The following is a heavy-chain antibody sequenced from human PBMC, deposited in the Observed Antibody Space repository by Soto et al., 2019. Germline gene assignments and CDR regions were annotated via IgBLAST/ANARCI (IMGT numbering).Heavy chain of an antibody. CDR3: ARGYLNWNYELVDY. V-gene: IGHV6-1*01. J-gene: IGHJ4*02. Sequence: SQTLSLTCAISGDSVSSNSAAWNWIRQSPSRGLEWLGRTYYRSKWYNDYAVSVKSRITINPGTSKNQFSLQLNSVTPEDTAVYYCARGYLNWNYELVDYWGQGTLVTVSS. CDR1: GDSVSSNSAA. CDR2: TYYRSKWYN. D-gene: IGHD1-7*01.